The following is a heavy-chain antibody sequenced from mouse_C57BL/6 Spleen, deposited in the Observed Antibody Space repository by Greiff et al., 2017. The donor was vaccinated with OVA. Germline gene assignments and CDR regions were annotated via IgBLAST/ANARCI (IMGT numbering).Heavy chain of an antibody. D-gene: IGHD3-3*01. CDR3: ARGGQRGSLEY. CDR2: IDPSDSYT. Sequence: QVQLQQPGAELVKPGASVKLSCKASGYTFTSYWMQWVKQRPGQGLEWIGEIDPSDSYTNYNQKFKGKATLTVDTSSSTAYMQLSSLTSEDSAVYYGARGGQRGSLEYWGQGTTLSVSS. J-gene: IGHJ2*01. V-gene: IGHV1-50*01. CDR1: GYTFTSYW.